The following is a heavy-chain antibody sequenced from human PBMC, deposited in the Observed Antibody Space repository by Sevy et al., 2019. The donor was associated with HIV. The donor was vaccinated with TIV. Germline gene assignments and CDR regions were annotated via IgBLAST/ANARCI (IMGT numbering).Heavy chain of an antibody. CDR2: INGKGRST. V-gene: IGHV3-23*01. Sequence: GGSLRLSCAASGLTFSAYAMNWVRQAPGKGLEWVSAINGKGRSTHYTDSVEGRFTISRDNSKNTLFLQMNSLRAEDTAVYYCAKTINSGGGMVPPANYFYYGMDVWGQGTTVTVSS. CDR1: GLTFSAYA. D-gene: IGHD2-2*01. J-gene: IGHJ6*02. CDR3: AKTINSGGGMVPPANYFYYGMDV.